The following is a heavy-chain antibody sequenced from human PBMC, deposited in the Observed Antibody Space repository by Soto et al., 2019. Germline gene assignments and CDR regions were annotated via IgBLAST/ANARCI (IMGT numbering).Heavy chain of an antibody. V-gene: IGHV4-39*07. CDR2: IYYSGST. D-gene: IGHD2-2*01. Sequence: SETLSLTCTVSGGSISSSSYYWGWIRQPPGKGLEWIGSIYYSGSTYYNPSLKSRVTMSVDTSKNHFSLKLSSVTAADTAVYYCARGIGIVVGDPYNWFDPWGQGTLVTVS. J-gene: IGHJ5*02. CDR1: GGSISSSSYY. CDR3: ARGIGIVVGDPYNWFDP.